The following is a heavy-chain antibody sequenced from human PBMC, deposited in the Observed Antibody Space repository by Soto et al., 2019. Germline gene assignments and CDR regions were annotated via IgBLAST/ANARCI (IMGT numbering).Heavy chain of an antibody. CDR2: INAGNGNT. Sequence: ASVKVSCKASGYTFTSYAMHWVRQAPGQRLEWMGWINAGNGNTKYSQKFQGRVTITRDTSASTAYMELSSLRSDDTAVYYCAIVVGYCSSTSCWKNWFDPWGQGTLVTVSS. D-gene: IGHD2-2*01. CDR3: AIVVGYCSSTSCWKNWFDP. V-gene: IGHV1-3*01. J-gene: IGHJ5*02. CDR1: GYTFTSYA.